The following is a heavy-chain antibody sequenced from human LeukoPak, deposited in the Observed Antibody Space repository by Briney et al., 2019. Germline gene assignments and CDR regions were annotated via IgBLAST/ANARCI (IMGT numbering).Heavy chain of an antibody. CDR1: GFTFGDYA. D-gene: IGHD3-10*01. CDR3: TRGGPTMVRGVQLPYY. Sequence: GGSLRLSCTASGFTFGDYAMSWVRQAPGKGLEWVGFIRRKAYGGTTEYAESVKGRFNISRDDSKSIAYLQMNSLKTEDTAVYYCTRGGPTMVRGVQLPYYWGQGTLVTVSS. J-gene: IGHJ4*02. V-gene: IGHV3-49*04. CDR2: IRRKAYGGTT.